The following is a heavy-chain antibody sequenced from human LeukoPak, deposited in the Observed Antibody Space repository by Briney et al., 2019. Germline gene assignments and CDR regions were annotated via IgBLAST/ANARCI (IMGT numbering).Heavy chain of an antibody. Sequence: GGSLRLSCAVSGLNFSNYWMSWVRQAPGKGLEWVANIKQDGREIYYVDSVKGRFTLSRDNAKNALYLQMQSLRAEDTGVYYCARWRFYYMDVWGKGTTVTVSS. J-gene: IGHJ6*03. CDR3: ARWRFYYMDV. CDR2: IKQDGREI. D-gene: IGHD3-3*01. V-gene: IGHV3-7*01. CDR1: GLNFSNYW.